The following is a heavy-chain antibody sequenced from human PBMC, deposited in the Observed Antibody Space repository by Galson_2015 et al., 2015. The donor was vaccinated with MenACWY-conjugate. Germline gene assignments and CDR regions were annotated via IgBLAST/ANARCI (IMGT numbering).Heavy chain of an antibody. CDR3: ARHPPGGRGMDV. CDR1: GYSFSTYW. V-gene: IGHV5-51*01. D-gene: IGHD1-26*01. J-gene: IGHJ6*02. CDR2: ISPGDSST. Sequence: QSGAEVKKPGESLKISCTGSGYSFSTYWIAWVRQLPGKGLEWMGLISPGDSSTRYSPAFHGQVTISADKSISTAYLQLHSLQASDTAMYYCARHPPGGRGMDVWGQGTTVTVSS.